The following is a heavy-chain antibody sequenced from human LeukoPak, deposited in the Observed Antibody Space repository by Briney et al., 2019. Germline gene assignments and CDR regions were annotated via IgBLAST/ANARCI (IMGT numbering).Heavy chain of an antibody. D-gene: IGHD1-26*01. CDR2: IRYDGSNK. CDR1: GFTFSSYS. Sequence: GGSLRLSCAASGFTFSSYSMNWVRQAPGKGLEWVAFIRYDGSNKYYADSVKGRFTISRDNSKNTLYLQMNSLRAEDTAVYYCAKAYSGSYTGYGYWGQGTLVTVSS. V-gene: IGHV3-30*02. J-gene: IGHJ4*02. CDR3: AKAYSGSYTGYGY.